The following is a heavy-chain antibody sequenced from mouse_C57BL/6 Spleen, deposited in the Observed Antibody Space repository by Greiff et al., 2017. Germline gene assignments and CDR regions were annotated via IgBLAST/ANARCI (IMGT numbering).Heavy chain of an antibody. D-gene: IGHD5-1-1*01. V-gene: IGHV1-80*01. CDR3: AREGIPGYLDY. CDR2: IYPGDGDT. CDR1: GYAFRSYW. Sequence: VQLQQSGAELVKPGASVKISCKASGYAFRSYWMNWVKQRPGKGLEWIGQIYPGDGDTNYNGKFKGKATLTADKSSSTAYMQLSSLTSEDSAVYFCAREGIPGYLDYWGQGTTLTVSS. J-gene: IGHJ2*01.